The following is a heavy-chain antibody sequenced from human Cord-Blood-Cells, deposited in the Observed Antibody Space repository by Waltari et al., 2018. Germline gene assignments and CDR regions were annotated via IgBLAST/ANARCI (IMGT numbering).Heavy chain of an antibody. CDR3: AREIRNWNYFDY. D-gene: IGHD1-20*01. Sequence: QVQLVESGGGVVQPGRSLRLSCAASGFTFSSYAMHWVRQAPGKGLGCVAVISYDGSNKYYADAVKGRFTISRDNSKNTLYLQMNSLRAEDTAVYYCAREIRNWNYFDYWGQGTLVTVSS. J-gene: IGHJ4*02. CDR2: ISYDGSNK. V-gene: IGHV3-30-3*01. CDR1: GFTFSSYA.